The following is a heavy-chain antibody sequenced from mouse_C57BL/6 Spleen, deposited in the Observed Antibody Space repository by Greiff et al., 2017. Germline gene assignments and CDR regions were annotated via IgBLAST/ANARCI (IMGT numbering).Heavy chain of an antibody. CDR2: IHPNSGST. V-gene: IGHV1-64*01. CDR1: GYTFTSYW. J-gene: IGHJ2*01. D-gene: IGHD2-5*01. CDR3: ARSYYSNYGGLFDY. Sequence: QVQLQQPGAELVKPGASVKLSCKASGYTFTSYWMHWVKQRPGQVLEWIGMIHPNSGSTNYNEKFKSKATLTVDKSSSTAYMQLSSLTSEDSAVYYCARSYYSNYGGLFDYWGQGTTLTVSS.